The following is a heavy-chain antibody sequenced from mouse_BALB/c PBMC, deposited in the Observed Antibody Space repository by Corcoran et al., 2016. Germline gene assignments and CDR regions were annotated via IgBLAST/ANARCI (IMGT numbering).Heavy chain of an antibody. CDR2: MNTNTGEP. V-gene: IGHV9-3-1*01. D-gene: IGHD2-3*01. Sequence: QIQLVQSGPELKKPGETITISCKASGNSFTKHGMNWVKQAPGKDLKWMGWMNTNTGEPTYADDFKVRFAFSLETSASTTYLQINNLKNEDTATYFCTDGSYYYVMDFWGQGTSVTVSS. CDR3: TDGSYYYVMDF. J-gene: IGHJ4*01. CDR1: GNSFTKHG.